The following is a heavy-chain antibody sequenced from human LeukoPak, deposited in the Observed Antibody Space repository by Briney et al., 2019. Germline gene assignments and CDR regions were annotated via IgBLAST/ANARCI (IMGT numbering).Heavy chain of an antibody. CDR1: GGSISSGGYS. CDR2: IYHSGST. D-gene: IGHD2-2*01. CDR3: ARGEYCSSTSCPLDY. V-gene: IGHV4-30-2*01. J-gene: IGHJ4*02. Sequence: PSGTLSLTCAVSGGSISSGGYSWSWIRQPPGKGLEWIGYIYHSGSTYYNPSLKSRVTISVDRSKNQFSLKLSSVTAADTAVYYCARGEYCSSTSCPLDYWGQGTLVTVSS.